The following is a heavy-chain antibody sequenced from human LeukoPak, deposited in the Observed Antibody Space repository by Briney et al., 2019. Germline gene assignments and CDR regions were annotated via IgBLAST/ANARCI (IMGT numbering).Heavy chain of an antibody. CDR2: ISAYTGDT. J-gene: IGHJ5*02. V-gene: IGHV1-18*01. CDR3: ARMNDGIRGPTDL. Sequence: ASVTVSCKASGYTFSTFGITWVRQAPGQGLEYMGWISAYTGDTNSAQEFQGRVTMTTDTSTSTAYMHLRSLRSGDTAIYYCARMNDGIRGPTDLWGQGTLVTVSP. CDR1: GYTFSTFG. D-gene: IGHD3-10*01.